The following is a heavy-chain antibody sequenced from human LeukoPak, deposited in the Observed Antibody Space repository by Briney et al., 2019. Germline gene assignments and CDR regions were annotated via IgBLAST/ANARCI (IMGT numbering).Heavy chain of an antibody. CDR1: GGTFSSYA. D-gene: IGHD6-6*01. Sequence: GASVKVSCKASGGTFSSYAISWVRQAPGQGLEWMGGIIPIFGTANYAQKFQGRVTITADESTSTAYMELSSLRSEDTAVYYCARDADSSSSWDSYGMDVWGQGTTVTASS. V-gene: IGHV1-69*13. CDR2: IIPIFGTA. J-gene: IGHJ6*02. CDR3: ARDADSSSSWDSYGMDV.